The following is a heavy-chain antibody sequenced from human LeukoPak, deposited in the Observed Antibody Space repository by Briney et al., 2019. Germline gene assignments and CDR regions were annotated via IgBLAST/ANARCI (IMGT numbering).Heavy chain of an antibody. CDR1: GYTFTSYH. CDR2: INPSGGST. V-gene: IGHV1-46*01. J-gene: IGHJ5*02. D-gene: IGHD2-15*01. CDR3: ARAGVVVVAATWFDP. Sequence: ASVKVSCKASGYTFTSYHMHWVRQAPGQGLEWMGIINPSGGSTSYAQKFQGRVTMTRDMSTSTVYMELSSLRSEDTAVYYCARAGVVVVAATWFDPWGQGTLATVSS.